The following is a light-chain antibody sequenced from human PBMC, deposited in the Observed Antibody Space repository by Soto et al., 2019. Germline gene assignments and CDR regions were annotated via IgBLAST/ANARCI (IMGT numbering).Light chain of an antibody. CDR2: DAS. V-gene: IGKV1-5*01. J-gene: IGKJ1*01. Sequence: DIQMTQSPSTLSASVGDRVTTTCRASQSMSSWLAWYQQKPGKAPKLLIYDASSLESGVPSRFSGSGSGTEFTLTISSLQPDDFATYYCQQYNSYSPTWTFGQGTKV. CDR3: QQYNSYSPTWT. CDR1: QSMSSW.